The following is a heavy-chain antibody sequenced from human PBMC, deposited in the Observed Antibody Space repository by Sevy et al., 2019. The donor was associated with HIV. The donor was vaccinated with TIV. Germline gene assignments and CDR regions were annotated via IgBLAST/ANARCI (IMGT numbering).Heavy chain of an antibody. J-gene: IGHJ6*02. CDR3: ARDFLFDLYYYYGMDV. CDR1: GGTFSSYA. V-gene: IGHV1-69*13. Sequence: ASVKVSCKASGGTFSSYAISWVRQAPGQGLEWMGGIIPIFGTANYAQKFQGRVTITADESTSTAYMELSSLRSEDTAVYYCARDFLFDLYYYYGMDVWGQRTTVTVSS. CDR2: IIPIFGTA.